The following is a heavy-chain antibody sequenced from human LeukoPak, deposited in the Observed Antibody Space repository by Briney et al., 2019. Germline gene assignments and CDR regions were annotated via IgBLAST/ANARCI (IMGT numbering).Heavy chain of an antibody. V-gene: IGHV4-59*01. CDR3: ANAREPPYRGIYYYFES. CDR2: IYYSGNT. Sequence: SETLSLTCTVSGDSITTSYWSWIRQPPGKGLEWTGYIYYSGNTNYNPSPRSRVTISVDTSKSQFSLHLTSVTAADTAVYYCANAREPPYRGIYYYFESWGQGTLVTVSS. D-gene: IGHD1-26*01. CDR1: GDSITTSY. J-gene: IGHJ4*02.